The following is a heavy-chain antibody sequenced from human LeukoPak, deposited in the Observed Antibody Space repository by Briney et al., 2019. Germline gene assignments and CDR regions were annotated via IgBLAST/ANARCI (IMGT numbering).Heavy chain of an antibody. D-gene: IGHD3-22*01. J-gene: IGHJ4*02. CDR1: GFTFNNYV. V-gene: IGHV3-30*02. CDR2: IRYDGAKQ. CDR3: VKDSGYYYFDY. Sequence: GGSLRLSCAASGFTFNNYVMHWVRQAPGKGLEWVAFIRYDGAKQYFADSVKGRFTISRDNSKNTLSLQMNSLRPDDTAVYYCVKDSGYYYFDYWGQGTLVTVSS.